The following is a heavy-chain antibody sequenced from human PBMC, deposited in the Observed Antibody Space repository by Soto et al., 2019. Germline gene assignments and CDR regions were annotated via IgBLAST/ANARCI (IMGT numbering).Heavy chain of an antibody. CDR3: ARDSGYSSSWDYYYYYGMDV. Sequence: GGSLRLSCAASGFTFSSYAMHWVRQAPGKGLEWVAVISYDGSNKYYADSVKGRFTISRDNSKNTLYLQMNSLRAEDTAVYYCARDSGYSSSWDYYYYYGMDVWGQGTTVTVSS. CDR2: ISYDGSNK. J-gene: IGHJ6*02. D-gene: IGHD6-13*01. V-gene: IGHV3-30-3*01. CDR1: GFTFSSYA.